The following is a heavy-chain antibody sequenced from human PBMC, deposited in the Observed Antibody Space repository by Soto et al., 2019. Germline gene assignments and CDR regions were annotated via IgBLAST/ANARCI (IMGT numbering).Heavy chain of an antibody. CDR1: GYTFTTYD. D-gene: IGHD2-8*01. J-gene: IGHJ5*02. Sequence: ASVKVSCKASGYTFTTYDINWVRQAPGHGLAWMGWMNPNRTNTGYAEKFQGRVTMTRDTSISTAYMELSSLRYDDTAVYYCVRGAFIPNPNVTIPQATLGCDTWGQRTRVTVSS. CDR3: VRGAFIPNPNVTIPQATLGCDT. CDR2: MNPNRTNT. V-gene: IGHV1-8*01.